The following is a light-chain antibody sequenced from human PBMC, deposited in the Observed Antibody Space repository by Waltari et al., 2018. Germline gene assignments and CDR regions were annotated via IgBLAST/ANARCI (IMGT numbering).Light chain of an antibody. J-gene: IGLJ3*02. CDR2: RNT. CDR1: RSNIGSNY. CDR3: AAWDDSLSGPV. Sequence: QSVLTQPPSASGNPGQTVTISCSGSRSNIGSNYVYWYQQLPGKAPKLLIYRNTQRPSGGPDRFSGSTSGTSASLAIFGLRSEDDADYFCAAWDDSLSGPVVGGGTKLTVL. V-gene: IGLV1-47*01.